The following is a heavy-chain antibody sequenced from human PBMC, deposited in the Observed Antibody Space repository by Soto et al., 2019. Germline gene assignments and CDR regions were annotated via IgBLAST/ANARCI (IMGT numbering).Heavy chain of an antibody. Sequence: GASVKVSCKASGYTFTSYAMHWVRQSPGQRLEWMGWINAGNGNTKYSQKFQGRVTITRDTSASTAYMELSSLRSEDTAVYYCARVGYCSGGSCYSAAFEIWGQGKMVTVTS. V-gene: IGHV1-3*01. CDR3: ARVGYCSGGSCYSAAFEI. CDR1: GYTFTSYA. CDR2: INAGNGNT. D-gene: IGHD2-15*01. J-gene: IGHJ3*02.